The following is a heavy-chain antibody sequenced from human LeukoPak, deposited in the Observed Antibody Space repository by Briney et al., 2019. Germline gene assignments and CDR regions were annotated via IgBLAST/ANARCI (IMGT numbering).Heavy chain of an antibody. D-gene: IGHD3-9*01. CDR2: TYTSGST. CDR1: GGSISSGSYY. J-gene: IGHJ3*02. V-gene: IGHV4-61*02. Sequence: SETLSLTCTVSGGSISSGSYYWSWIRQPAGKGLEWIGRTYTSGSTNYNPSLKSRVTISVDTSKNQFSLKLSSVTAADTAVYYCARVPRDYDILTGYYDDAFDIWGQGTMVTVSS. CDR3: ARVPRDYDILTGYYDDAFDI.